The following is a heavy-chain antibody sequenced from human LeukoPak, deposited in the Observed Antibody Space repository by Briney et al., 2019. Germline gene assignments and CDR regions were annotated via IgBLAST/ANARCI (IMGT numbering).Heavy chain of an antibody. CDR3: ARGQNWNAPGTFDP. Sequence: ASETLSLTCTVSGGSISSSSYYWGWIRQPPGKGLEWIGSIYYSGSTYYNPSLKSRVTISVDTSKNQFSLKLSSVTAADTAVYYCARGQNWNAPGTFDPWGQGTLVTVSS. D-gene: IGHD1-1*01. CDR2: IYYSGST. J-gene: IGHJ5*02. V-gene: IGHV4-39*07. CDR1: GGSISSSSYY.